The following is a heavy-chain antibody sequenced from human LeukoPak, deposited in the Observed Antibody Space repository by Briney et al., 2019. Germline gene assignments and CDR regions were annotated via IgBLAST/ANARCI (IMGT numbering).Heavy chain of an antibody. V-gene: IGHV3-64*01. CDR2: ISSNGGST. CDR3: ARGGEASCVYDCYIPPGY. Sequence: GGSLRLSCAASGFTFSSYGMHWVRQAPGKGLEYVSGISSNGGSTYYANSVKGRFTISRDYSKNTLYLQMGSLRAEDMAVYYCARGGEASCVYDCYIPPGYWGQGTLVTVSS. J-gene: IGHJ4*02. CDR1: GFTFSSYG. D-gene: IGHD2-21*02.